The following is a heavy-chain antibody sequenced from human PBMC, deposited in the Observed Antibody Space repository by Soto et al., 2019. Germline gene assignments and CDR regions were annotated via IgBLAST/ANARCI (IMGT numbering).Heavy chain of an antibody. CDR1: GGPITYGDYY. J-gene: IGHJ4*02. D-gene: IGHD4-17*01. CDR2: VYSTGTT. V-gene: IGHV4-30-4*01. Sequence: SETLSLTCSVSGGPITYGDYYWTWIRQPPGKGLEFIGYVYSTGTTYYDPSFQSRVMMSQDTSKNEFSMTLSSLTAADTAVYYCARATYGDLNYWGQGTMVTVYS. CDR3: ARATYGDLNY.